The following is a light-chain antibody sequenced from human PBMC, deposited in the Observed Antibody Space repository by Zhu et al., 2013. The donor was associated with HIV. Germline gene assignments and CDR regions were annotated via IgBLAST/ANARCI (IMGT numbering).Light chain of an antibody. V-gene: IGKV3-20*01. CDR1: QSVSSSY. J-gene: IGKJ5*01. CDR2: AAS. CDR3: QQYGSSPPVT. Sequence: EIVLTQSPGILSLSPGERATLSCRASQSVSSSYLAWYQQKPGQAPRLLIYAASSRATGIPDRFSGSGSGTDFTFTISRLEPEDFAVYYCQQYGSSPPVTFGQGTRLEIK.